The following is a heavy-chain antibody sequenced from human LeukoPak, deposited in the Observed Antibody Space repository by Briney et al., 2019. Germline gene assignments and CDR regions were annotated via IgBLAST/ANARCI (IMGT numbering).Heavy chain of an antibody. V-gene: IGHV3-23*01. D-gene: IGHD6-13*01. CDR1: GFSFSYYA. Sequence: GGSLRLSCAASGFSFSYYAMSWVRQAPGKGLEWVSIIGNSGDSIYYADSVKGRFTISRDNSKNTLYLQMNSLRAEDTAVYYCAKDPPRIAAAGRGWFDPWGQGTLVTVSS. CDR2: IGNSGDSI. J-gene: IGHJ5*02. CDR3: AKDPPRIAAAGRGWFDP.